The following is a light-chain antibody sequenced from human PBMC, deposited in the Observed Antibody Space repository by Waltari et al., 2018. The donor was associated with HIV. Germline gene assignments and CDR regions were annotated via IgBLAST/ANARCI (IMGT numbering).Light chain of an antibody. CDR3: AAWDDSLTGWV. CDR2: GNN. Sequence: QSVLIQPPSASGTPGQRVTISCSGSTFNLGNNLVYWYKQLPGTAPRLLSDGNNQRPSGYPNRFSTSKSGTSASLAISGLRSEADVDYYCAAWDDSLTGWVCGGGTKLTVL. J-gene: IGLJ3*02. V-gene: IGLV1-47*01. CDR1: TFNLGNNL.